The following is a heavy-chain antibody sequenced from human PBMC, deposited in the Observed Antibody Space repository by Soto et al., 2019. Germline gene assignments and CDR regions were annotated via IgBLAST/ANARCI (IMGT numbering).Heavy chain of an antibody. Sequence: QITLKESGPTLVKPTQTLTLTCTFSGFSLSTSGVGVGWIRQPPGEALEWLALIYWDDDKRYSPSLKTRLTITKDTSKNQVVLTMTNMDPVDTATYYFAHRRSNSWYFDYWGQGTLVTVSS. CDR3: AHRRSNSWYFDY. D-gene: IGHD6-13*01. J-gene: IGHJ4*02. CDR1: GFSLSTSGVG. CDR2: IYWDDDK. V-gene: IGHV2-5*02.